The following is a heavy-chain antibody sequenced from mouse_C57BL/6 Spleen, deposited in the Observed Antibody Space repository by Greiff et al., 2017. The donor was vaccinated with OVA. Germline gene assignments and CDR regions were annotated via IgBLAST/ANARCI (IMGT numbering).Heavy chain of an antibody. J-gene: IGHJ3*01. CDR1: GFTFSSYG. D-gene: IGHD2-4*01. CDR2: ISSGGSYT. V-gene: IGHV5-6*01. CDR3: ARHRNDYLWCAY. Sequence: EVKLVESGGDLVKPGGSLKLSCAASGFTFSSYGMSWVRQTPDKRLEWVATISSGGSYTYYPDSVKGRFTISRDNAKNTLYLQMSSLKSEDTAMEYCARHRNDYLWCAYWGQGTLVTVSA.